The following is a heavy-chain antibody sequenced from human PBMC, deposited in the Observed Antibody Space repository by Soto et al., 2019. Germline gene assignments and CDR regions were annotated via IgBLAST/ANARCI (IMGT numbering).Heavy chain of an antibody. V-gene: IGHV6-1*01. CDR2: TYYRSKWYN. CDR3: ARGEAAAGTAGFDP. D-gene: IGHD6-13*01. Sequence: PXQALSLPCAISGDSVSSNSAAWNLIRQSPSRGLEWLGRTYYRSKWYNDYAVSVKSRITINPDTSKNQFSLQLNSVTPEDTAVYYCARGEAAAGTAGFDPWGQGTLVTVSS. CDR1: GDSVSSNSAA. J-gene: IGHJ5*02.